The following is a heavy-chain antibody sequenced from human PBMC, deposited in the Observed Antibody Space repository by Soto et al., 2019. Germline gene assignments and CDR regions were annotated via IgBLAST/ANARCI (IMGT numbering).Heavy chain of an antibody. CDR2: ISYDGSNK. J-gene: IGHJ4*02. CDR3: AKEEGDSSGYYFDY. Sequence: PGGSLRLSCAASGFTFSSYGMHWVRQAPGKGLEWVAVISYDGSNKYYADSVKGRFTISRDNSKNTLYLQMNSLRAEDTAVYYCAKEEGDSSGYYFDYWGQGT. V-gene: IGHV3-30*18. CDR1: GFTFSSYG. D-gene: IGHD3-22*01.